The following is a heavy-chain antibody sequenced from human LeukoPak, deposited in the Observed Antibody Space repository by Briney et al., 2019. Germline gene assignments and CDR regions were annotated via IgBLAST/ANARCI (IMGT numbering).Heavy chain of an antibody. J-gene: IGHJ4*02. D-gene: IGHD5-24*01. CDR3: ARRGYKFGGQKGHFDV. V-gene: IGHV4-39*01. CDR2: VYYSGST. Sequence: SETLSLTCTASAGSISSSSHYWGWIRQPPGAGLEWIGNVYYSGSTYYNPSLKSRVIISVDTSQNQFSLRLRSVTAADTAVYYCARRGYKFGGQKGHFDVWGQGILVTVSS. CDR1: AGSISSSSHY.